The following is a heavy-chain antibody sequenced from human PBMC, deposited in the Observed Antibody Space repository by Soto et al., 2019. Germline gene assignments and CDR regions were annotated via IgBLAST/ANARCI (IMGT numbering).Heavy chain of an antibody. V-gene: IGHV3-30*18. CDR3: AKGVAQTIYSSRTSCPPKNDYYSYYGMDV. Sequence: PGGSLRLSCAASGFTFSTYGIHWVRQAPCKGLEWVAVISYDGINKYYADSVKGRFTISRDNSKNTLYLQMNSLRAEDTAVYYCAKGVAQTIYSSRTSCPPKNDYYSYYGMDVWGQGTTVTVSS. CDR1: GFTFSTYG. CDR2: ISYDGINK. D-gene: IGHD2-2*01. J-gene: IGHJ6*02.